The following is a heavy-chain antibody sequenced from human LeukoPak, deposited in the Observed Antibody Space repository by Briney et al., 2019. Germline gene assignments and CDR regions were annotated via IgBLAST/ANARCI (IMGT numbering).Heavy chain of an antibody. Sequence: PGRSLRLSCVTSGFSFRSYGMHWVRQAPGQGLEWVALISPDGTDKYFTDSVRGRFTISRDNSRSTLFLQMNSLRVDDTAVYYCAAGITWSDYWGQGTLVTVSP. CDR2: ISPDGTDK. J-gene: IGHJ4*02. V-gene: IGHV3-33*01. CDR3: AAGITWSDY. CDR1: GFSFRSYG. D-gene: IGHD2-8*02.